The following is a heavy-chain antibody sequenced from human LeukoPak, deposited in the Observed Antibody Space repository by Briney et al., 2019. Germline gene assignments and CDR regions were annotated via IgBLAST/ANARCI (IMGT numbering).Heavy chain of an antibody. J-gene: IGHJ4*02. V-gene: IGHV3-21*01. CDR1: GFTFSSYS. D-gene: IGHD3-22*01. Sequence: GGSLRLSCAASGFTFSSYSMNWVRQAPGKGLEWVSSISSSSSYIYYADSVKGRFTISRDNSKNTLYLQMNSLRAEDTAVYYCARDYYDSSGYYGTVNYFDYWGQGTLVTVSS. CDR3: ARDYYDSSGYYGTVNYFDY. CDR2: ISSSSSYI.